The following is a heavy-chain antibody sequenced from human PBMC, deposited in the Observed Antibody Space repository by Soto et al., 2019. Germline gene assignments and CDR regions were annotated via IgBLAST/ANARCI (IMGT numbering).Heavy chain of an antibody. CDR3: ARDSRNYGMDV. J-gene: IGHJ6*02. Sequence: GGSLRLSCAASGFTFSSYSMNWVRQAPGKGLEWVSSISSSSSYIYYADSVKGRFTISRDNAENSLYLQMNSLRAEDTAVYYCARDSRNYGMDVWGQGTTVTVSS. CDR1: GFTFSSYS. D-gene: IGHD2-2*01. V-gene: IGHV3-21*01. CDR2: ISSSSSYI.